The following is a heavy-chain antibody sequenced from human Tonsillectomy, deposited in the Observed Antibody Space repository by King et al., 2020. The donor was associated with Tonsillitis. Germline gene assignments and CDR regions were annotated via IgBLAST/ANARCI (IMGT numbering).Heavy chain of an antibody. CDR2: ISGSGCST. CDR3: AKATVPDCWGASYEGDY. Sequence: VQLVESGGGLVQFGGSLRLSCAASGFTFSSYAMSWVRQAPGKGLEWVSAISGSGCSTYYADSVKGRFTISRDNSKNTLYLQMNSLRAEDTAGYYCAKATVPDCWGASYEGDYWGHVILVTVAS. D-gene: IGHD2-15*01. CDR1: GFTFSSYA. V-gene: IGHV3-23*04. J-gene: IGHJ4*01.